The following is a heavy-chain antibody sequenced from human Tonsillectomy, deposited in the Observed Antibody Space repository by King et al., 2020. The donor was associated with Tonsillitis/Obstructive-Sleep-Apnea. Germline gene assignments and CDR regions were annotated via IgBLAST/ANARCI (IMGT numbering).Heavy chain of an antibody. J-gene: IGHJ4*02. CDR3: ARENIVVVPAVMGGGFDY. D-gene: IGHD2-2*01. Sequence: VQLQQWGAGLLKPSETLSLTCAVYGGSFSGYYWTWIRQPPGKGLEWIGEINHSGSTNYNPSLKSRVTISLDTSKNQLSLQLSSVTAADTAVYYCARENIVVVPAVMGGGFDYWGQGTLVTVSS. CDR2: INHSGST. CDR1: GGSFSGYY. V-gene: IGHV4-34*01.